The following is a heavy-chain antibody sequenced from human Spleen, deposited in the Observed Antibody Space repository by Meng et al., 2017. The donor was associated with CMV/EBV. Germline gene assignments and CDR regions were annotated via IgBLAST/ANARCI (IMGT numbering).Heavy chain of an antibody. CDR3: ARSAQVGGY. D-gene: IGHD2-15*01. V-gene: IGHV1-8*01. CDR2: MNPNSGNT. CDR1: GYTFTSYG. J-gene: IGHJ4*02. Sequence: ASVKVSCKASGYTFTSYGISWVRQATGQGLEWMGWMNPNSGNTGYAQKFQGRVTMTRNTSISTAYMELSRLRSDDTAVYYCARSAQVGGYWGQGTLVTVSS.